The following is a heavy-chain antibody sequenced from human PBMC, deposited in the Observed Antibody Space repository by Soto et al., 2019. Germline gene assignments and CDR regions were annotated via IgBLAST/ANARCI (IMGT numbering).Heavy chain of an antibody. CDR1: GGSISSSSYY. Sequence: QLQLQESGPGLVKPSETLSLTCTVSGGSISSSSYYWGWIRQPPGKGLEWIGSIYYSGSTYYNPSLKTRVTISVDTSNNQFPLQLSSVSAADTGGYYCSGPSDSSSSNTDDFDIWGQGRMVTVSS. V-gene: IGHV4-39*01. J-gene: IGHJ3*02. CDR2: IYYSGST. D-gene: IGHD6-6*01. CDR3: SGPSDSSSSNTDDFDI.